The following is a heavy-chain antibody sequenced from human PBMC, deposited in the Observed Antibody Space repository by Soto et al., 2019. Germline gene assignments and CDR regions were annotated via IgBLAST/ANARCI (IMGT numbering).Heavy chain of an antibody. V-gene: IGHV4-59*01. CDR1: GRPISSYY. J-gene: IGHJ4*02. CDR2: IYYSGST. CDR3: ARYDYGNYVLSFDY. D-gene: IGHD4-17*01. Sequence: PSETLSHTSNPSGRPISSYYWSWIRQPPGKGLEWIGYIYYSGSTNYNPSLKSRVTISVDTSKNQFSLKLSSVTAADTAVYYCARYDYGNYVLSFDYWGQGTLVTVS.